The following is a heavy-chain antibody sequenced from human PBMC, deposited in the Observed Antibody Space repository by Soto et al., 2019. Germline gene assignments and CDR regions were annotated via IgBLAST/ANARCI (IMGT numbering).Heavy chain of an antibody. CDR2: TYYRSKWNN. V-gene: IGHV6-1*01. CDR3: TGITSFRGMDV. J-gene: IGHJ6*02. CDR1: GDSFSSNSAA. D-gene: IGHD3-10*01. Sequence: SETLSLTCAISGDSFSSNSAAWNGIRQSPSRGLEWLGRTYYRSKWNNDYALSVKSRITINPDTPKNQFSLHLYSVTPEDTAVYYCTGITSFRGMDVWGQGTPVTVSS.